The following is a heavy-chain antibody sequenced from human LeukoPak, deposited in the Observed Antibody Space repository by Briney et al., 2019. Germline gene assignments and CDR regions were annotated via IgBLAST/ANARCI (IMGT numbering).Heavy chain of an antibody. CDR3: AKVTTGIAAAGIDC. J-gene: IGHJ4*02. Sequence: GRSPRLSCAASGFTFSSYGMHWVRQAPGKGLEWVAAASYDGSEKYYADTVKGRFTISRDNSKNTLYLQMNSLRADDTAVYFCAKVTTGIAAAGIDCWGQGTLVIVSS. V-gene: IGHV3-30*18. D-gene: IGHD6-13*01. CDR2: ASYDGSEK. CDR1: GFTFSSYG.